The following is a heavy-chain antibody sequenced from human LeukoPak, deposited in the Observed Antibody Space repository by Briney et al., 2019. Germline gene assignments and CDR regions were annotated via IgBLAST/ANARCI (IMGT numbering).Heavy chain of an antibody. CDR2: ISAYNGNT. D-gene: IGHD3-16*02. CDR3: ARDRDYVWGSYRHFDY. J-gene: IGHJ4*02. CDR1: GYTFTSYG. V-gene: IGHV1-18*01. Sequence: ASVKVSCKASGYTFTSYGISWVRQATGQGLEWMGWISAYNGNTNYAQKLQGRVTMTTDTSTSTAYMELRSLRSDDTAVYYCARDRDYVWGSYRHFDYWGQGTLVTVSS.